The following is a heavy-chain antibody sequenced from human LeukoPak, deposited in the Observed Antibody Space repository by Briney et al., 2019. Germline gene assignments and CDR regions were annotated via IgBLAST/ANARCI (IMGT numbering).Heavy chain of an antibody. Sequence: SVKVSCKASGGTFSSYAISWVRRAPGQGLEWMGGIIPIFGTANYAQKFQGRVTITTDESTSTAYMELSSLRSEDTAVYYCARSTIFGVVILRFDYWGQGTLVTVSS. CDR2: IIPIFGTA. V-gene: IGHV1-69*05. CDR1: GGTFSSYA. J-gene: IGHJ4*02. D-gene: IGHD3-3*01. CDR3: ARSTIFGVVILRFDY.